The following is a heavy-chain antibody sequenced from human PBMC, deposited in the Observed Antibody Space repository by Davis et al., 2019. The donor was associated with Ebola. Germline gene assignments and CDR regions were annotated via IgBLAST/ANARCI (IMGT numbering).Heavy chain of an antibody. V-gene: IGHV1-2*04. CDR1: GYTFTGYY. CDR2: INPNSGGT. CDR3: ARGWSGYYSWFDP. Sequence: ASVKVSCKASGYTFTGYYMHWVRQAPGQGLEWMGWINPNSGGTNYAQKFQGWVTMTRDTSISTAYMELSRLRSDDTAVYYCARGWSGYYSWFDPWGQGTLVTVSS. D-gene: IGHD3-3*01. J-gene: IGHJ5*02.